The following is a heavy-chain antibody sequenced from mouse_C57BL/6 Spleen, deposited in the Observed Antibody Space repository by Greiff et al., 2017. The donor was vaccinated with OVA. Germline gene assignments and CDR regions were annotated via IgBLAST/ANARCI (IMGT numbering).Heavy chain of an antibody. CDR3: ARSAQVRFDY. CDR2: ISSGSSNI. V-gene: IGHV5-17*01. D-gene: IGHD3-2*02. CDR1: GFTFSDYG. Sequence: EVKLMESGGGLVKPGGSLKLSCAASGFTFSDYGMHWVRQAPEKGLEWVAYISSGSSNIYYADTVKGRFTISRDNAKNTLFLQMTSLRSEDTAMYYCARSAQVRFDYWGQGTTLTVSS. J-gene: IGHJ2*01.